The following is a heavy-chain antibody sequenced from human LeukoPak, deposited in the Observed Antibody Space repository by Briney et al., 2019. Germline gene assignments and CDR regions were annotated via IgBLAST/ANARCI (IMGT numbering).Heavy chain of an antibody. V-gene: IGHV1-2*02. CDR2: INPNSGGT. CDR1: GYTFTGYY. Sequence: ASVKVSCXASGYTFTGYYMHWVRQAPGQGLEWMGWINPNSGGTNYAQKFQGRVTMTRDTSISTAYMELSRLRSDDTAVYYCARDQALIVGEVAFDIWGQGTMVTVSS. CDR3: ARDQALIVGEVAFDI. D-gene: IGHD3-22*01. J-gene: IGHJ3*02.